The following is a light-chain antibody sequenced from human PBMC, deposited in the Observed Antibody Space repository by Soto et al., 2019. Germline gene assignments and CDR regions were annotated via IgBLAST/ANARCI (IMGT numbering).Light chain of an antibody. V-gene: IGKV1-12*01. Sequence: DIQMTQSPSTLSGSVGVRVTITCRASQGVSDWVAWYQQKPGEAPKLLIYGSSSLLSGVPSRFSGTRSGTDFTLTISSLQPEDFATYYCQQANSYPWTFGQGTKVDIK. CDR2: GSS. CDR3: QQANSYPWT. CDR1: QGVSDW. J-gene: IGKJ1*01.